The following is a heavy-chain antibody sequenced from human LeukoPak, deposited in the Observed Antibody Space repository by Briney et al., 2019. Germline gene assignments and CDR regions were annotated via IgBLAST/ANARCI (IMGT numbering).Heavy chain of an antibody. Sequence: GGSLRLSCAASGFTFSSYSMNWVRQAPGKGLEWVSAISGSGGSTYYADSVKGRFTISRDNSKNTLYLQMNSLRAEDTAVYYCAKIWSGPPFYFDYWGQGTLVTVSS. V-gene: IGHV3-23*01. J-gene: IGHJ4*02. CDR3: AKIWSGPPFYFDY. CDR1: GFTFSSYS. CDR2: ISGSGGST. D-gene: IGHD3-3*01.